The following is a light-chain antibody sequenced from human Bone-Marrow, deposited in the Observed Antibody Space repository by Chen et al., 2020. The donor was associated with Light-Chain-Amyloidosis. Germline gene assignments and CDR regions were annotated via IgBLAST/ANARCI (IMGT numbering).Light chain of an antibody. J-gene: IGLJ3*02. CDR3: QVWDRSSDRPV. CDR1: NIGSTS. V-gene: IGLV3-21*02. Sequence: SYVLTQPSSVSVAPGQTATIACGGNNIGSTSVHWYQQTPGQAPLLVVYDASDRPSGIPERLSGSNSGNTATLTISRVEAGDEADHYCQVWDRSSDRPVFGGGTKLTVL. CDR2: DAS.